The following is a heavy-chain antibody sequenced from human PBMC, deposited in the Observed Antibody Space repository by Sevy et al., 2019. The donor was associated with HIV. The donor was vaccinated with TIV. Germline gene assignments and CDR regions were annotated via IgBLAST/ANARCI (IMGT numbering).Heavy chain of an antibody. V-gene: IGHV3-30*18. CDR1: GFTFRSYG. D-gene: IGHD3-9*01. CDR3: AKDILGDNSPWFFFDY. J-gene: IGHJ4*02. Sequence: GGSLRLSCAGSGFTFRSYGIHWVRQSPGKGLEWVACISFDGRNTYYADSVKGRFTVSRDNSNNAVYLQMNNLRTEDTAMYYCAKDILGDNSPWFFFDYWGQGTQVTVSS. CDR2: ISFDGRNT.